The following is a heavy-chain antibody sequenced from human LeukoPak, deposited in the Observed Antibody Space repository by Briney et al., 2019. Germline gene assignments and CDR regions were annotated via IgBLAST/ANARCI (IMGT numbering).Heavy chain of an antibody. D-gene: IGHD6-13*01. Sequence: PGGSLRLSCAASGFTFSSYAMHWVRQAPGKGLEWVALISYDGRNKYYADSVKGRFTISRDNSKNTLTLQMNSLRTEDTAVYYCAKDPRIEAAAPDYWGQGTLVTVSS. V-gene: IGHV3-30*04. CDR1: GFTFSSYA. CDR3: AKDPRIEAAAPDY. J-gene: IGHJ4*02. CDR2: ISYDGRNK.